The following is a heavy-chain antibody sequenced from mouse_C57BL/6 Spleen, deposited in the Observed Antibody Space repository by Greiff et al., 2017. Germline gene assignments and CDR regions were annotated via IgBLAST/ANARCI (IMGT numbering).Heavy chain of an antibody. CDR3: ARGYYDYVEGGFDD. Sequence: QVQLKQPGAELVRPGTSVKLSCKASGYTFTSYWMHWVKQRPGQGLEWIGVIDPSDSYTNYNQKFKGKATLTVDTSSSTAYMQLSSLTSEDSAVYYCARGYYDYVEGGFDDWGQGTTLTVSS. J-gene: IGHJ2*01. D-gene: IGHD2-4*01. CDR2: IDPSDSYT. CDR1: GYTFTSYW. V-gene: IGHV1-59*01.